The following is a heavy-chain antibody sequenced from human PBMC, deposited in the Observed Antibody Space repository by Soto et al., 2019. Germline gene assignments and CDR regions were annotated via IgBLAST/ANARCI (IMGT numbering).Heavy chain of an antibody. Sequence: SLTCTVSGKSVSTFYWSWIRQPPGKGLEWIGHAYYSGSTNYDPSLKSRVTISVDMSKNQVSLRLTSVTAADTAVYYCARGTDYTQIASYHYGMDVWGQGTSVTVS. CDR2: AYYSGST. CDR1: GKSVSTFY. J-gene: IGHJ6*02. D-gene: IGHD4-4*01. V-gene: IGHV4-59*02. CDR3: ARGTDYTQIASYHYGMDV.